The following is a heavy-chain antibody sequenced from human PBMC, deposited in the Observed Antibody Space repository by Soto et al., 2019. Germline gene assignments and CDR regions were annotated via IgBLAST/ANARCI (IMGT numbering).Heavy chain of an antibody. Sequence: QVQLVQSGAEVKKPGSSVKVSCKASGGTFSSYTISWVRQAHGQGLEWMGRIIPILGIANYAQKFQGRVTIIADKSTGTAYMELRSLRSEDTAVYYCARDVYGDYEFGSHLDYWGQGTLVTVSS. J-gene: IGHJ4*02. CDR2: IIPILGIA. CDR3: ARDVYGDYEFGSHLDY. V-gene: IGHV1-69*08. CDR1: GGTFSSYT. D-gene: IGHD4-17*01.